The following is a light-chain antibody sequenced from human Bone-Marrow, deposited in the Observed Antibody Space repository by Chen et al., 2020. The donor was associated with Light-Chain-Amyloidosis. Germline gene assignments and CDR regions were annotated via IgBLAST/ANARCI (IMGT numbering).Light chain of an antibody. CDR3: SSYRTTDILI. CDR1: SSDVGGYNY. CDR2: DVT. J-gene: IGLJ2*01. V-gene: IGLV2-14*03. Sequence: QSALTQPASVSGSPRHSIIISSTGTSSDVGGYNYVSWYQQHPGKAPKLLVYDVTNRPSGISDRFSGSKSGNTASLTISGLQAEDEGDYYCSSYRTTDILIFGGGTKLTVL.